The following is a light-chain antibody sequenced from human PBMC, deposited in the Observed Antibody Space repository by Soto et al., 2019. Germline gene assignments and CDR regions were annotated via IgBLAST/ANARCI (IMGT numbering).Light chain of an antibody. Sequence: EIELKQSPATLSLSPGERATLSCRASQSVSSYLAWYQQKPGQAPRLLIYDASNRATGIPARFSGSGSGTDFTLTISSLEPEDFAVYYCQQRSNWPLPFCPGTKVAI. CDR3: QQRSNWPLP. CDR1: QSVSSY. J-gene: IGKJ3*01. V-gene: IGKV3-11*01. CDR2: DAS.